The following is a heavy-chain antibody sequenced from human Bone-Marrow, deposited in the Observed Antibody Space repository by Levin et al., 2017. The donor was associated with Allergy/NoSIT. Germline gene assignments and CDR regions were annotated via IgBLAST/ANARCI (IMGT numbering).Heavy chain of an antibody. Sequence: GGSLRLSCEASGFTFSSYSMNWVRQAPGKGLEWVSSIDSSNTYIYYADSVKGRFTISRDNAKNSLYLQMNSLRAEDTAVYFCARDEEGCSGGNCYSGGSFDYWGRGTLVTVSS. CDR1: GFTFSSYS. CDR3: ARDEEGCSGGNCYSGGSFDY. D-gene: IGHD2-15*01. J-gene: IGHJ4*02. CDR2: IDSSNTYI. V-gene: IGHV3-21*01.